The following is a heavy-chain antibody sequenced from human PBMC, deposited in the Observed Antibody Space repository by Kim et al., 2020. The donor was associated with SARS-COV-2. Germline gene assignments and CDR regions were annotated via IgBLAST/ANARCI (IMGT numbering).Heavy chain of an antibody. V-gene: IGHV3-74*01. CDR3: TRGSAGSGYGWWFDP. J-gene: IGHJ5*02. D-gene: IGHD5-12*01. Sequence: AGAGKGRFTGSRDNAKNTLYLQMNSLRAEDTAVYYCTRGSAGSGYGWWFDPWGQGALVTVS.